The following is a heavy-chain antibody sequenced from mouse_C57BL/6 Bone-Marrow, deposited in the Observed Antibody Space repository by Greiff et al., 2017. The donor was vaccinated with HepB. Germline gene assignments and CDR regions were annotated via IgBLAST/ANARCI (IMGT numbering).Heavy chain of an antibody. V-gene: IGHV1-80*01. Sequence: VQRVESGAELVKPGASVKISCKASGYAFSSYWMNWVKQRPGKGLEWIGQIYPGDGDTNYNGKFKGKATLTADKSSSTAYMQLSSLTSEDSAVYFCARGNYGSSFYWGQGTTLTVSS. CDR3: ARGNYGSSFY. J-gene: IGHJ2*01. D-gene: IGHD1-1*01. CDR1: GYAFSSYW. CDR2: IYPGDGDT.